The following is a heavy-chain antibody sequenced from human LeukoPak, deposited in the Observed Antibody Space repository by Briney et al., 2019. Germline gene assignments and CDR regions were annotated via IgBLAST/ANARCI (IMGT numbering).Heavy chain of an antibody. Sequence: PSETLSLTCAVYRGSFSVYYWSWIRQPPGKGLEWIGEINHSGSTNYNPSLQSRVTISVDTSKNQFSLKLSSVTAADTAVYYCARGVDTAMVRPLDYWGKGTLVTVS. J-gene: IGHJ4*02. CDR3: ARGVDTAMVRPLDY. V-gene: IGHV4-34*01. D-gene: IGHD5-18*01. CDR1: RGSFSVYY. CDR2: INHSGST.